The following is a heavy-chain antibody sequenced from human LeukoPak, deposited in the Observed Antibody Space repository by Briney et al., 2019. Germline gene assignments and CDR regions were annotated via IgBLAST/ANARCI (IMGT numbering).Heavy chain of an antibody. CDR2: INPNSGGT. J-gene: IGHJ3*02. CDR1: GYTFTGYY. Sequence: ASVKVSXKASGYTFTGYYMHWVRQAPGQGLEWMGRINPNSGGTNYAQTFQGRVTMTRDTSISTAYMELSSLRSDDTAVYYRATLVGTSDAVDIWGQGTMVTVSA. D-gene: IGHD1-26*01. V-gene: IGHV1-2*06. CDR3: ATLVGTSDAVDI.